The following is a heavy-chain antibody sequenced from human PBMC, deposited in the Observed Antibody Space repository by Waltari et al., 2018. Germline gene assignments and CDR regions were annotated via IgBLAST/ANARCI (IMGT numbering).Heavy chain of an antibody. CDR2: IYYSGST. J-gene: IGHJ1*01. CDR3: ASARASSIAARPEYFQH. V-gene: IGHV4-39*01. D-gene: IGHD6-6*01. CDR1: GGSISSSSYY. Sequence: QLQLQESGPGLVKPSETLSLTCTVSGGSISSSSYYRGWIRQPPGKGLEWIGSIYYSGSTYYNPSLKSRVTISVDTSKNQFSLKLSSVTAADTAVYYCASARASSIAARPEYFQHWGQGTLVTVSS.